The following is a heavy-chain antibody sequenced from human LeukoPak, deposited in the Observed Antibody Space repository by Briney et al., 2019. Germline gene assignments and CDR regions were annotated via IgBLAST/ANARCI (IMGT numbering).Heavy chain of an antibody. D-gene: IGHD2-15*01. CDR2: IYYSGST. CDR3: AREHCSGGSCYSIYYYYYMDV. V-gene: IGHV4-39*07. CDR1: GGSISSSSYY. J-gene: IGHJ6*03. Sequence: PSETLSLTCTVSGGSISSSSYYWGWIRQPPGKELEWIGSIYYSGSTYYNPSLKSRVTISVDTSKNQFSLKLSSVTAADTAVYYCAREHCSGGSCYSIYYYYYMDVWGKGTTVTVSS.